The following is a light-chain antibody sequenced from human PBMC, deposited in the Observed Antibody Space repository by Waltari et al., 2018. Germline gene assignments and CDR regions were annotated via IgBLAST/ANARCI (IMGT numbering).Light chain of an antibody. Sequence: DIVMTQTPLSLPVTPGEPASISCRASQSLLHTDGYTDLAWYLQKPGQSPQLLIYGGSNRASGVPDRFSGSGSGTDFTLKISKVEAEDVGVYHCMQHKALPLTFGGGTKVEIK. V-gene: IGKV2-40*01. J-gene: IGKJ4*01. CDR3: MQHKALPLT. CDR1: QSLLHTDGYTD. CDR2: GGS.